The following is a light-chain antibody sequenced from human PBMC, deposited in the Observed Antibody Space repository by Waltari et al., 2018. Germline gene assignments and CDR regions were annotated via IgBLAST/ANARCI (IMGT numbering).Light chain of an antibody. CDR2: GAS. Sequence: EIVMTQSPATLSVSPGERATISCRASQSVSSNLAWYQQKPGQAPRLLIYGASTRATGIPARFSGSGSGTEFTLTISSMQSEDFAVYYCQQYNNWPPPFGHGTKVEIK. V-gene: IGKV3-15*01. J-gene: IGKJ1*01. CDR1: QSVSSN. CDR3: QQYNNWPPP.